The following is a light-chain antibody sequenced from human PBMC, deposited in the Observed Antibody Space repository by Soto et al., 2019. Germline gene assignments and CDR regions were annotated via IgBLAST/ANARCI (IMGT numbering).Light chain of an antibody. Sequence: GDRVTITCRASQSISSYLNWYQQKPGKAPKLLIYAASSLQSGVPSRFSGSGSGTDFTLTISSLQPEDFATYYCQQSYSTPYTFGQGTKLEI. J-gene: IGKJ2*01. CDR3: QQSYSTPYT. CDR2: AAS. V-gene: IGKV1-39*01. CDR1: QSISSY.